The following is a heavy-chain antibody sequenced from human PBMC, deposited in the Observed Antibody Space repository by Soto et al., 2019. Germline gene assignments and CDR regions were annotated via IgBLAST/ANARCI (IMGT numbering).Heavy chain of an antibody. V-gene: IGHV5-51*01. D-gene: IGHD5-12*01. Sequence: MKISCKGSGYSFTSYWIGWVRQLLGKGLEWMGIIYPGDSDTRYSPSFQGQVVISADKSINTAYLQWSSLKASDTAMYYCARVHIVTTMGFDYWAQGTLVTVSS. CDR1: GYSFTSYW. CDR2: IYPGDSDT. J-gene: IGHJ4*02. CDR3: ARVHIVTTMGFDY.